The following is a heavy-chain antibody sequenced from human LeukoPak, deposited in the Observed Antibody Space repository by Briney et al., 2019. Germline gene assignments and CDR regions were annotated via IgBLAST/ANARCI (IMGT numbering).Heavy chain of an antibody. V-gene: IGHV3-30-3*01. CDR1: GFTFTNYV. D-gene: IGHD1-1*01. Sequence: PGGSLRLSCAASGFTFTNYVMHWVRQAPGKGLEWVTLISFDGSNKYYADSVKGRFTISRDNSKNTLYLQLNSLRAEDTAVYYCARSLGGGTTFLDYWGQGTLVTVSS. CDR3: ARSLGGGTTFLDY. J-gene: IGHJ4*02. CDR2: ISFDGSNK.